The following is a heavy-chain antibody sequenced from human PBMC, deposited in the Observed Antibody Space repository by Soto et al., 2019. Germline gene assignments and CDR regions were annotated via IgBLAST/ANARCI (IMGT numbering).Heavy chain of an antibody. J-gene: IGHJ5*02. CDR2: INHSGST. CDR1: GRFFSGYY. D-gene: IGHD2-21*01. Sequence: SETLSLSCAVCGRFFSGYYWSWIRQPPGKGLEWIGEINHSGSTNYNPSLKSRVTISVDTSKNQFSLKLSSVTAADTAVYYCARGPRAYLNWFDPWGQGTLVTVSS. V-gene: IGHV4-34*01. CDR3: ARGPRAYLNWFDP.